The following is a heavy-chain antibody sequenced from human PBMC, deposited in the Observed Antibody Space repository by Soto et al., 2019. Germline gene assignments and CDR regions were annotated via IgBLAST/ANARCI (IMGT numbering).Heavy chain of an antibody. D-gene: IGHD6-19*01. V-gene: IGHV4-4*02. CDR3: ATSGYSSFAESSKH. J-gene: IGHJ1*01. CDR2: IYHSGST. CDR1: GGSISSSNW. Sequence: SETLSLTCAVSGGSISSSNWWSWVRQPPGKGLEWIGEIYHSGSTNYNPSLKSRVTISVDKSKNQFSLKLSSVTAADTAVYYCATSGYSSFAESSKHWAQGTLVTVSS.